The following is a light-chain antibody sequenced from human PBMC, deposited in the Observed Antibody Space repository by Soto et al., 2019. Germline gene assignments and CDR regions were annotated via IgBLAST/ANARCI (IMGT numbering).Light chain of an antibody. J-gene: IGKJ4*01. CDR2: AAS. V-gene: IGKV1-9*01. Sequence: DIQLTQSPSFLSASVGDRVTITCRASQGISSYLAWYQQKPGKAPKLLIYAASTLQSGVPSRFSGSGSGTEFTLTSSSLQPEDVATYCCQQLNSYPLTFGGGTKVEIK. CDR3: QQLNSYPLT. CDR1: QGISSY.